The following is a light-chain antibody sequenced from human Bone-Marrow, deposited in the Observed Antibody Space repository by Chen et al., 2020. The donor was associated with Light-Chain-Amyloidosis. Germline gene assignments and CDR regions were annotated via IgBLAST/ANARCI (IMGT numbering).Light chain of an antibody. J-gene: IGKJ2*03. CDR2: AAS. V-gene: IGKV1-39*01. CDR1: QSISWN. Sequence: DIQMTQSPSSLSASVGDRVTVTCRASQSISWNLNWYQQKPGKAPKVLIYAASSLQSGVPSRFSGSGSGTDFTLTISSLQPEDFATYYCQQSYSTPYSFGQGPSWRS. CDR3: QQSYSTPYS.